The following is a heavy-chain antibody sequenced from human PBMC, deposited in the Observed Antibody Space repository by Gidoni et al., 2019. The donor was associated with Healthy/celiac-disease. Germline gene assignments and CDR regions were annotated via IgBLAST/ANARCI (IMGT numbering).Heavy chain of an antibody. CDR1: GLTFSSYA. V-gene: IGHV3-23*01. CDR2: ISGSGGRA. D-gene: IGHD6-6*01. CDR3: AKADTQVAARPFDY. J-gene: IGHJ4*02. Sequence: EVQLLESGGGLVQPGGSLRLSCAASGLTFSSYAMSWVRQAPGKGLEWVSAISGSGGRAYYADSVKGRFTISRDNSKNTLYLQMNSLRAEDTAVYYCAKADTQVAARPFDYWGQGTLVTVSS.